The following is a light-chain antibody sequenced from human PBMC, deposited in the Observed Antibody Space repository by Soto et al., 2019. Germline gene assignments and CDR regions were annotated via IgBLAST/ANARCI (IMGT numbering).Light chain of an antibody. CDR3: LLYYGGAQPYVV. CDR2: STS. V-gene: IGLV7-43*01. J-gene: IGLJ2*01. Sequence: QAVVTQEPSLTVSPGGTVTLTCASSTGAVTSGYYPDWFQQKPGQAPRVLIYSTSNKHSWTPARFSGSLLGGKAALTLSGVQPEDEAEYYCLLYYGGAQPYVVFGGGTKLTVL. CDR1: TGAVTSGYY.